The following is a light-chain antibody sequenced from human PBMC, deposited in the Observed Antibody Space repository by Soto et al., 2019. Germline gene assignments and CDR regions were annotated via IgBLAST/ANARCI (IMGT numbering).Light chain of an antibody. J-gene: IGLJ1*01. CDR2: NVN. CDR3: SSFTSSTTYV. CDR1: SSDVGGYNY. V-gene: IGLV2-14*01. Sequence: QSALTQPASVSGSPGQSITISCTGTSSDVGGYNYVSWYQQHPGEVPKLIIFNVNNRPSGVSNRFSGSKSGNTASLTISGLQAEDEADYYCSSFTSSTTYVFGTGTQLTVL.